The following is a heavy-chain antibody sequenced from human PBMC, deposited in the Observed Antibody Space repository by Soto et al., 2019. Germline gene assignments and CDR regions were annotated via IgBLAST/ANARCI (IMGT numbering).Heavy chain of an antibody. CDR3: AAVQYYDSSGYPY. CDR1: GFTFTSSA. V-gene: IGHV1-58*01. CDR2: IVVGSGNT. J-gene: IGHJ4*02. D-gene: IGHD3-22*01. Sequence: SVKVSCKASGFTFTSSAVQWVRQARGQRLEWIGWIVVGSGNTNYAQKFQERVTITRDMSTSTAYMELSSLRSGDTAVYYCAAVQYYDSSGYPYWGQGTLVTVSS.